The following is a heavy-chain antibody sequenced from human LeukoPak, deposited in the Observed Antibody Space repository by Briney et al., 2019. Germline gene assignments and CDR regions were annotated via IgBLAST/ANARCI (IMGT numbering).Heavy chain of an antibody. Sequence: GSLRLSCAASGFTFSSYSMNWIRQPPGKGLEWIGEINHSGSTNYNPSLKSRVTISVDTSKNQFSLKLSSVTAADTAVYYCARQRRITMVRGVIGNWGQGTLVTVSS. D-gene: IGHD3-10*01. CDR2: INHSGST. CDR1: GFTFSSYS. J-gene: IGHJ4*02. CDR3: ARQRRITMVRGVIGN. V-gene: IGHV4-34*01.